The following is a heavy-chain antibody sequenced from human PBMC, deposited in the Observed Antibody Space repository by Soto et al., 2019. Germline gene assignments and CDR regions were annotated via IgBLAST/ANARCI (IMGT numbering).Heavy chain of an antibody. Sequence: GGSLRLSCAASGFTVSSNYMSWVRQAPGKGLEWVSVIYSGGSTYYADSVKGRFTISRDNSKNTLYLQMNSLRAEDTAVYYCAKDPEWELPKYYFDYWGQGTLVTVSS. CDR1: GFTVSSNY. D-gene: IGHD1-26*01. CDR3: AKDPEWELPKYYFDY. V-gene: IGHV3-53*01. CDR2: IYSGGST. J-gene: IGHJ4*02.